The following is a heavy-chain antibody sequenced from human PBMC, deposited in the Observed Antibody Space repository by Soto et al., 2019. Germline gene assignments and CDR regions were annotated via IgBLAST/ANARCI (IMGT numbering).Heavy chain of an antibody. Sequence: QITLKESGPTLVKPTQTLTLTCTFSGFSLTTNEVGVGVGWIRQPPGQALEWLALIFSAGDRRYSPSLQNRLRFTHDTTKHQLVLTRTNMDPVDTATYSCARRRPTSGSSQGFDYWGQGALVTVSS. CDR2: IFSAGDR. V-gene: IGHV2-5*02. J-gene: IGHJ4*02. CDR1: GFSLTTNEVG. CDR3: ARRRPTSGSSQGFDY. D-gene: IGHD6-19*01.